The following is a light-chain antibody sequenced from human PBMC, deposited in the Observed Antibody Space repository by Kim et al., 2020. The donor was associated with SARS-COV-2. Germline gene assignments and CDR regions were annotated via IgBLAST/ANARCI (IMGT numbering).Light chain of an antibody. CDR3: SSYASSTHVV. J-gene: IGLJ2*01. CDR1: SSDVGGYTY. V-gene: IGLV2-14*03. Sequence: QLVLTQPASVSGSPGQSITISCTGTSSDVGGYTYVSWYQQHPGKAPKLMIYDVSNRPSGVSNRFSGSKSGNTASLTISGLQAEDEADYYCSSYASSTHVVFGGGTQLTVL. CDR2: DVS.